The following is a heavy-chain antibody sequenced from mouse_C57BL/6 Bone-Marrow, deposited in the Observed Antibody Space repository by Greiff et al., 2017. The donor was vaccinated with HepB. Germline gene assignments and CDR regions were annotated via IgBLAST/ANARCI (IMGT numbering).Heavy chain of an antibody. V-gene: IGHV1-19*01. CDR1: GYTFTDYY. CDR2: INPYNGGT. CDR3: ARETIYYDYDWFAY. Sequence: EVQLQQSGPVLVKPGASVKMSCKASGYTFTDYYMNWVKQSHGKSLEWIGVINPYNGGTSYNQKFKGKATLTVDKSSSTAHMELNSLTSEDSAVYYCARETIYYDYDWFAYWGQGTLVTVSA. J-gene: IGHJ3*01. D-gene: IGHD2-4*01.